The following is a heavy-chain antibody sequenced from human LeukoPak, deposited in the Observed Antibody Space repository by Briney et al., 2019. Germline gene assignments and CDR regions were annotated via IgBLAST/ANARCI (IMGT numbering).Heavy chain of an antibody. CDR3: ARRGDTPMIGDH. J-gene: IGHJ4*02. D-gene: IGHD5-18*01. CDR2: LSNTGNI. Sequence: PGGSLRLSCAASGFTFSSYGMNWVRQAPGKGLEWLSYLSNTGNIHYAQSVKGRFTISRGNAKNSLYLQMDGLRAEDTAVYYCARRGDTPMIGDHWGQGILVTVAS. CDR1: GFTFSSYG. V-gene: IGHV3-48*01.